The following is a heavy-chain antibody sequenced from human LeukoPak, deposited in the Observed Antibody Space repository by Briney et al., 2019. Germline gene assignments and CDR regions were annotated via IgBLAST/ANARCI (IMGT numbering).Heavy chain of an antibody. J-gene: IGHJ4*02. V-gene: IGHV3-23*01. CDR2: ISGGGGST. CDR3: ARDPNKAYGDQFDY. D-gene: IGHD4-17*01. CDR1: GFTFSSYA. Sequence: PGGSLRLSCAASGFTFSSYAMSWVRQAPGKGLEWVSAISGGGGSTYYADSVKGRFTISRDNPKNTLYLQMNSLRAEDTALYYCARDPNKAYGDQFDYWGQGTLVTVSS.